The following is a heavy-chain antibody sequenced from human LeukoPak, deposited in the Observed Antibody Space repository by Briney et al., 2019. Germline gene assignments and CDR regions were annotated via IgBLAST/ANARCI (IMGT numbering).Heavy chain of an antibody. CDR3: AKAGFEEEMATYDY. V-gene: IGHV1-2*02. Sequence: ASVKVSCKASGYTFTGYYMHWVRQAPGQGLEWMGWINPNSGGTNYAQKFQGRVTMTRDTSISTAYMELSRLRSDDTAVYYCAKAGFEEEMATYDYWGQGTLVTVSS. D-gene: IGHD5-24*01. CDR2: INPNSGGT. J-gene: IGHJ4*02. CDR1: GYTFTGYY.